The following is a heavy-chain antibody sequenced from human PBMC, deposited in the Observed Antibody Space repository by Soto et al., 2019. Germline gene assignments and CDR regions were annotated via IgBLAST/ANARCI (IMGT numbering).Heavy chain of an antibody. CDR2: ISYDGSNK. Sequence: PGGCLRLSCAASGVSFSSYGVHWVRQAPGKGLEWVAVISYDGSNKYYADSVKGRFTISRDNSKNTLYLQMNSLRAEDTAVYYCAKESVTNYDFWSGYLNYYYYYMDVWGKGTTVTVSS. D-gene: IGHD3-3*01. CDR3: AKESVTNYDFWSGYLNYYYYYMDV. J-gene: IGHJ6*03. V-gene: IGHV3-30*18. CDR1: GVSFSSYG.